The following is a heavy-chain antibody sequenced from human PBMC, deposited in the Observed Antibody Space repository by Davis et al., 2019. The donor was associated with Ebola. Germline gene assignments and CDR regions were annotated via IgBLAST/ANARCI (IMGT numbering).Heavy chain of an antibody. Sequence: MPSETLSLTCTVSGGSISSGGYYWSWIRQHPGKGLEWIGYIYYSGSTYYNPSLKSRVTISVDTSKNQFSLKLSSVTAADTAVYYCARAPIVVVTAGPPYYYYYGMDVWGKGTTVTVSS. CDR1: GGSISSGGYY. CDR3: ARAPIVVVTAGPPYYYYYGMDV. V-gene: IGHV4-31*03. J-gene: IGHJ6*04. D-gene: IGHD2-21*02. CDR2: IYYSGST.